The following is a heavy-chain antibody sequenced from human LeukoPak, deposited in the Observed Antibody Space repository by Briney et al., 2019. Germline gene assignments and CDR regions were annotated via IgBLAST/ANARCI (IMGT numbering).Heavy chain of an antibody. CDR3: ARDWELEGSGFDY. CDR2: ISSRSSTI. Sequence: PGGSLRLSCAASGFTFSSYSMNWVRQAPGKGLEWVSYISSRSSTIYYADSVKGRFTISRDNSNNTLYLQMNSLRAEDTAVYYCARDWELEGSGFDYWGQGTLVIVSS. V-gene: IGHV3-48*01. D-gene: IGHD1-7*01. CDR1: GFTFSSYS. J-gene: IGHJ4*02.